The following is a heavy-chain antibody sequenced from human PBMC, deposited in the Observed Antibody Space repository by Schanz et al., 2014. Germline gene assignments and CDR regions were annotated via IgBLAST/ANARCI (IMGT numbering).Heavy chain of an antibody. J-gene: IGHJ6*02. D-gene: IGHD2-15*01. CDR1: GFTVSSNH. CDR3: AKGMGYCSGGTCYDYYYYGLDV. V-gene: IGHV3-23*04. Sequence: EVQLVESGGGLVQPGGSLRLSCGGSGFTVSSNHMSWVRQAPGKGLEWVSSISHSGGSKYYADSVKGRFTISRDNSENTLYLQMNSLSADDTAVFYCAKGMGYCSGGTCYDYYYYGLDVWGQGTTVTVSS. CDR2: ISHSGGSK.